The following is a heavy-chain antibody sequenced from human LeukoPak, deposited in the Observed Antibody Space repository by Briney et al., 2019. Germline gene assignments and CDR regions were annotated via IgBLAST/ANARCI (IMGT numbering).Heavy chain of an antibody. CDR3: ARRGNYPHFDY. CDR2: IYYSGST. D-gene: IGHD4-11*01. V-gene: IGHV4-39*01. J-gene: IGHJ4*02. CDR1: GGSVSSGSYY. Sequence: SETLPLTCTVSGGSVSSGSYYWGWIRQPPGKGLEWIGSIYYSGSTYYNPSLKSRVTISVDTSKNQFSLKLSSVTAADTAVYYCARRGNYPHFDYWGQGTLVTVSS.